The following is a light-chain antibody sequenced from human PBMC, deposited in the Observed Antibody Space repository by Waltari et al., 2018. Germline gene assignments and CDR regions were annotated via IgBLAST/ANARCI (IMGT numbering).Light chain of an antibody. J-gene: IGLJ3*02. CDR3: SSSANWSGWL. CDR1: RTDFCASYD. CDR2: DVR. Sequence: QSALTQPPRVHGSLGRSITFSRTGLRTDFCASYDVSGYPQYAGRAPRLMIYDVRTRPAGVSKRFSGSKSGNTASLTISGRQAEDEGTYYCSSSANWSGWLFGGGTKLTVL. V-gene: IGLV2-14*03.